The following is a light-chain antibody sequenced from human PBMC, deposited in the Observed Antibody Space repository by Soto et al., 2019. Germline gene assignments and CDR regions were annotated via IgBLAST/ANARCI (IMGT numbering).Light chain of an antibody. J-gene: IGLJ2*01. V-gene: IGLV1-40*01. CDR1: TSNIGEGHD. CDR3: QSYDSGLSGSA. CDR2: AND. Sequence: QSVLTQPPSVSGAPGQWVTISCTGTTSNIGEGHDVHWYQQGRGTAPELLIYANDVRPSGVPDRFSGSNSGTSASLAITWVQAEDEADYYCQSYDSGLSGSAFGGGTKLTVL.